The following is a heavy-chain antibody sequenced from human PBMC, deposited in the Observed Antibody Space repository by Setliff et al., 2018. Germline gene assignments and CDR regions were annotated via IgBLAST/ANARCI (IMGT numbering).Heavy chain of an antibody. Sequence: SETLSLSCTASGFTFSNAWMSWIRQPPGKGLEWIGEINHSGSTNYNPSLKSRVTISVDTSKNQFSLKLSSVTAADTAVYYCARGPLRGYSYGSPYYYYGMDVWGQGTTVTVSS. CDR3: ARGPLRGYSYGSPYYYYGMDV. D-gene: IGHD5-18*01. CDR2: INHSGST. J-gene: IGHJ6*02. V-gene: IGHV4-34*01. CDR1: GFTFSNAW.